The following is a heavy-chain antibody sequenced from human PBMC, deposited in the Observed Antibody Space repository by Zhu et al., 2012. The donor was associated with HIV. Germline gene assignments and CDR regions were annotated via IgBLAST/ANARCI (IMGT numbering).Heavy chain of an antibody. D-gene: IGHD5-12*01. CDR3: ARSDIVAVGVGAFDI. V-gene: IGHV4-38-2*01. J-gene: IGHJ3*02. CDR2: IYHSGST. Sequence: QVQLQESGPGLVKPSETLSLTCAVSGYSISSGYYWGWIRQPPGKGLEWIGSIYHSGSTYYNPSLKSRVTISVDTSKNQFSLKLSSVTAADTAVYYCARSDIVAVGVGAFDIWGRGQWSPSLQ. CDR1: GYSISSGYY.